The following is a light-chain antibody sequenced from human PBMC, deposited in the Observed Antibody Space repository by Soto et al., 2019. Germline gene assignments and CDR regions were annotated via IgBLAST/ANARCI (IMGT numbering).Light chain of an antibody. Sequence: EIVLTQSPATLSLSPGERATLSCRASQSVSSNLAWYQQKPGQSPRLLIYDASNRATGIPARFSGSGSGTDSTLTITSRGPKDFEIYNCHHRSSWPPELTFGGGTKLEIK. CDR3: HHRSSWPPELT. CDR1: QSVSSN. CDR2: DAS. V-gene: IGKV3-11*01. J-gene: IGKJ4*01.